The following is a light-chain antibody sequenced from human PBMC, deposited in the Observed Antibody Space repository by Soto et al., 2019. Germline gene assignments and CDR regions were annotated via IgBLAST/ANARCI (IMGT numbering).Light chain of an antibody. J-gene: IGLJ1*01. CDR3: SSYTSSSTLYV. CDR1: SIDFGGYNY. CDR2: EVS. Sequence: ALTQPASVSGSPGQSITMSCTVTSIDFGGYNYVSWYQQHPGKAPKLMIYEVSNRPSGVSNRFSGSKSGNTASLTISGLQAEDEADYYCSSYTSSSTLYVFGTGTKVTVL. V-gene: IGLV2-14*01.